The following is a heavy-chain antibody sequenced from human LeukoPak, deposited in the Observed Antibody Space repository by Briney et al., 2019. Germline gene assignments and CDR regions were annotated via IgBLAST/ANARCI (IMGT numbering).Heavy chain of an antibody. J-gene: IGHJ6*03. D-gene: IGHD1-14*01. Sequence: PGGSLRLSCAASGFTFSSYWMSWVRQAPGKGLEWVANIKQDGSEKYYVDSVKGRFTISRDNAKNSLYLQMNSLRAEDTALYYCARVPNLYYYYMDVWGKGTTVTVSS. CDR2: IKQDGSEK. V-gene: IGHV3-7*03. CDR1: GFTFSSYW. CDR3: ARVPNLYYYYMDV.